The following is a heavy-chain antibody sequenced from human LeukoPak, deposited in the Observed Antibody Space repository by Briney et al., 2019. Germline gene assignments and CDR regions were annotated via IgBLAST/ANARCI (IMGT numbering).Heavy chain of an antibody. Sequence: GGSLRLSCAASGFTFSSYAMSWVRQAPGKGLEWVSAISGSGGSTYYAGSVKGRFTISRDNSKNTLYLQMNSLRAEDTAVYYCAKDSDPYGSGSYFVYWGQGTLVTVSS. CDR3: AKDSDPYGSGSYFVY. CDR1: GFTFSSYA. V-gene: IGHV3-23*01. D-gene: IGHD3-10*01. J-gene: IGHJ4*02. CDR2: ISGSGGST.